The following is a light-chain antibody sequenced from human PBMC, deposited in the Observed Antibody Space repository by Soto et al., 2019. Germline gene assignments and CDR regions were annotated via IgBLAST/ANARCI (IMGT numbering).Light chain of an antibody. CDR1: SSDVGGYNY. CDR2: EVS. J-gene: IGLJ3*02. V-gene: IGLV2-14*01. CDR3: SSYTSSSTRV. Sequence: QSALTQPASVSGSPGQSITISCTGTSSDVGGYNYVSWYQQHPGKAPKLMIYEVSNRPSGVSNRFSGSKSGNMASLTISGLQAEDEAAYYCSSYTSSSTRVFGGGTKLAVL.